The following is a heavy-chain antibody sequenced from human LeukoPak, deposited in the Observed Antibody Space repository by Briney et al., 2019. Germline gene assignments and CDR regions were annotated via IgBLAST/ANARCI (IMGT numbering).Heavy chain of an antibody. J-gene: IGHJ4*02. D-gene: IGHD7-27*01. V-gene: IGHV1-18*01. CDR1: GYTFTSYG. Sequence: ASVKVSCKASGYTFTSYGISWVRQAPGQGLEWMGWISAYNGNTNYAQKLQGRVTMTTDKSTSAVYMELRSLRSDDTALYYCARDQKGDTGCFDYWGQGTLVTVSS. CDR3: ARDQKGDTGCFDY. CDR2: ISAYNGNT.